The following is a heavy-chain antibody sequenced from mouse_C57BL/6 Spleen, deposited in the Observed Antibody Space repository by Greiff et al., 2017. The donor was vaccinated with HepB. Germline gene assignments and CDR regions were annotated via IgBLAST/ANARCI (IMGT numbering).Heavy chain of an antibody. J-gene: IGHJ4*01. CDR1: GYSFTGYY. CDR3: ARGLWLLYAMDY. Sequence: VQLKESGPELVKPGASVKISCKASGYSFTGYYMNWVKQSPEKSLEWIGEINPSTGGTTYNQKFKAKATLTVDKSSSTAYMQLKSLTSEDSAVYYCARGLWLLYAMDYWGQGTSVTVSS. D-gene: IGHD2-2*01. V-gene: IGHV1-42*01. CDR2: INPSTGGT.